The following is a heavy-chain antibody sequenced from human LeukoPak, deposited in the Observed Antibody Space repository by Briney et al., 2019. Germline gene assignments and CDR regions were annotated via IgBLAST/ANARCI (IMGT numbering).Heavy chain of an antibody. CDR2: IIPILGIA. CDR3: ATYGSGSN. D-gene: IGHD3-10*01. J-gene: IGHJ4*02. CDR1: GGTFSSYA. V-gene: IGHV1-69*04. Sequence: SVKVSCKASGGTFSSYAISWVRQAPGQGLEWMGRIIPILGIANYAQKFQGRVTITADKSTSTAYTELSSLRSEDTAVYYCATYGSGSNWGQGTLVTVSS.